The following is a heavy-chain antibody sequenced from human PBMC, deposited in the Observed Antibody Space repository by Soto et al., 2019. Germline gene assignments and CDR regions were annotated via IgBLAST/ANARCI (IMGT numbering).Heavy chain of an antibody. J-gene: IGHJ4*02. CDR3: ATGRVGGDY. Sequence: QVQLVESGGGVVQPGRSLRLSCAASGYTFSSYGMHWVRQAPGKGLEWVAVIWYDGSNKYYADSVKGRFTISRDNSKNTLYLQMNSLRAEDTAVYYCATGRVGGDYWGQGTLVTVSS. CDR2: IWYDGSNK. CDR1: GYTFSSYG. D-gene: IGHD3-16*01. V-gene: IGHV3-33*01.